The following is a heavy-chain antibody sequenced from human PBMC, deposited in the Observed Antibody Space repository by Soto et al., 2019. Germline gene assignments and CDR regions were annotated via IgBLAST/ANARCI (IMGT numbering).Heavy chain of an antibody. CDR1: GGSISSGGYY. CDR3: ARDVYDISSGYPSQFDP. Sequence: QVQLQESGPGLVKPSQTLSLTCTVSGGSISSGGYYWSWIRQHPGKGLEWIGYIYYSGRTYYNPSLKCRVTILVDTSKNQFSLKLSSVTAAHTAVYYCARDVYDISSGYPSQFDPWGQGTLVTVSS. V-gene: IGHV4-31*03. D-gene: IGHD3-3*01. J-gene: IGHJ5*02. CDR2: IYYSGRT.